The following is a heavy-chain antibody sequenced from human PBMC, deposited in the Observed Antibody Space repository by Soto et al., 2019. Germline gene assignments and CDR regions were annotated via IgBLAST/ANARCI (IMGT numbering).Heavy chain of an antibody. CDR2: IYYSGST. Sequence: SETLSLTCTVSGGSISSGGYYWSWIRQHPGKGLEWIGYIYYSGSTYYNPSLKSRVTISVDTSKNQFSLKLSSVTAADTAVYYCARYDYGDYGWFDPWGQGTLVTVSS. D-gene: IGHD4-17*01. J-gene: IGHJ5*02. CDR3: ARYDYGDYGWFDP. V-gene: IGHV4-31*03. CDR1: GGSISSGGYY.